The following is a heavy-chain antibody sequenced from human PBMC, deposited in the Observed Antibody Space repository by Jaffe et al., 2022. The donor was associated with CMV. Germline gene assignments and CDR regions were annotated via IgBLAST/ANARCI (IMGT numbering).Heavy chain of an antibody. D-gene: IGHD2-15*01. J-gene: IGHJ6*02. CDR3: ARDLPVAATPIPGYYYGMDV. Sequence: QVQLVQSGAEVKKPGASVKVSCKASGYTFTGYYMHWVRQAPGQGLEWMGWINPNSGGTNYAQKFQGRVTMTRDTSISTAYMELSRLRSDDTAVYYCARDLPVAATPIPGYYYGMDVWGQGTTVTVSS. CDR1: GYTFTGYY. CDR2: INPNSGGT. V-gene: IGHV1-2*02.